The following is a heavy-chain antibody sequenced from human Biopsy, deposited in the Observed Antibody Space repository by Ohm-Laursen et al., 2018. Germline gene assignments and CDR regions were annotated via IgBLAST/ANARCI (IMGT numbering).Heavy chain of an antibody. Sequence: GASVKVSCKAAGDTFSSYEINWFRQAPGEGLEWMGGIVPMFGMANYAQKFQGRVTMTADESTTTAYMEVIRLTWEDTAAYYCARERGPHAGSFDRWGQGTLVTVSS. V-gene: IGHV1-69*13. CDR1: GDTFSSYE. D-gene: IGHD1-14*01. J-gene: IGHJ5*02. CDR2: IVPMFGMA. CDR3: ARERGPHAGSFDR.